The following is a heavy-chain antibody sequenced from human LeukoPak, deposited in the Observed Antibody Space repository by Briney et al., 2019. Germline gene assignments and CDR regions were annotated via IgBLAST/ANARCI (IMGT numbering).Heavy chain of an antibody. Sequence: ATSVTVSCKASGFTFTSSAMQWVRQARGQRLEWIGWIVVGSGNTNYAQKFQERVTITRDMTTSTAYMELSSLRSEDTAVYYCAVYREDSGSHSSFDYWDQGTLVTVSS. J-gene: IGHJ4*02. V-gene: IGHV1-58*02. D-gene: IGHD1-26*01. CDR1: GFTFTSSA. CDR2: IVVGSGNT. CDR3: AVYREDSGSHSSFDY.